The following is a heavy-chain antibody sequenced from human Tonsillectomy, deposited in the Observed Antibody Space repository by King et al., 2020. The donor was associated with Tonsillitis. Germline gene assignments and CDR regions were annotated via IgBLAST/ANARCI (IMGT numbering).Heavy chain of an antibody. J-gene: IGHJ4*02. CDR2: ISHDGNNN. CDR1: GLTFSSHA. V-gene: IGHV3-30*18. CDR3: AKGTRELDY. Sequence: QLVQSGGGVLQPGRSLGLSCEGSGLTFSSHAMHWVRQAPGRGLEWVAAISHDGNNNYYADSVKGRFTISRDNSKNTLHLQMNSLRAEDTAVYYCAKGTRELDYWGQGTLVTVSS. D-gene: IGHD5-24*01.